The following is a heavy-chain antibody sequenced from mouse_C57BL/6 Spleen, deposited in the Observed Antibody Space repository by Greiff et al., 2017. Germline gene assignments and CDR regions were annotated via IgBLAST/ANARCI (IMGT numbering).Heavy chain of an antibody. Sequence: VMLVESGPGLVQPSQSLSITCTVSGFSLTSYGVHWVRQSPGKGLEWLGVIWRGGSTDYNAAFMSRLSITKDNSKSQVFFTMNSLQADDTAIYYCAKGDDYWYFDVWGTGTTVTVSS. V-gene: IGHV2-5*01. J-gene: IGHJ1*03. CDR3: AKGDDYWYFDV. CDR1: GFSLTSYG. D-gene: IGHD2-3*01. CDR2: IWRGGST.